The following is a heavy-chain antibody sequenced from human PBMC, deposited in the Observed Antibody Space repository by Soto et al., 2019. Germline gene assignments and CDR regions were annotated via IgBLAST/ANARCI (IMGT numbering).Heavy chain of an antibody. CDR3: ARDPNWTFSNYYYYMDV. D-gene: IGHD1-1*01. CDR2: ISSSSSTI. V-gene: IGHV3-48*04. J-gene: IGHJ6*03. CDR1: GFTFSSYS. Sequence: GGSLRLSCAASGFTFSSYSMNWVRQAPGKGLEWVSYISSSSSTIYYADSVKGRFTISRDNAKNSLYLQMNSLRAEDTAVYYCARDPNWTFSNYYYYMDVWGKGTTVTVSS.